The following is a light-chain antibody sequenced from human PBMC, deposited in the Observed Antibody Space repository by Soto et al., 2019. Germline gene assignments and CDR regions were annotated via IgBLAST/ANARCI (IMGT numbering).Light chain of an antibody. Sequence: IVMTQSPKSLPVTPGEPASISCRSSQSLLQSNGYSYLEWFLQKPGQSPPLLIYLGSTRASGVPDRFSGSGSGTDFTLHINGVEAEDVGDYYGMQALQIPLTFGGGTKVEIK. CDR1: QSLLQSNGYSY. V-gene: IGKV2-28*01. CDR2: LGS. CDR3: MQALQIPLT. J-gene: IGKJ4*01.